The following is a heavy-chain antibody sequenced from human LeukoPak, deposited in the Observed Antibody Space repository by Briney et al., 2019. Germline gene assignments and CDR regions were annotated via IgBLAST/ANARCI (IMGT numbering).Heavy chain of an antibody. V-gene: IGHV3-74*01. CDR3: ARDRVAGSGSSDY. CDR2: INEGGGDA. CDR1: GFTLSSHW. Sequence: PGGSLRLSCTASGFTLSSHWMHWVRQAPGKGLVWVARINEGGGDANHADSVKGRFTISRDNAKNTLYLQMNSLSAEDTAVYYCARDRVAGSGSSDYWGQGTLVIVSS. D-gene: IGHD3-10*01. J-gene: IGHJ4*02.